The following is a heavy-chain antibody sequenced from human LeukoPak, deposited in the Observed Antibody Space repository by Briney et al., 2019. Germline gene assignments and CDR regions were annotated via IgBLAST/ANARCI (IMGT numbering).Heavy chain of an antibody. D-gene: IGHD5-24*01. Sequence: GRSLRLSCAASGFTFSSYAMHWVRQAPGKGLEWVAVISCDGSSKYYADSVKGRFTISRDNSKNTLYLQMNSLRAEDTAVYYCARVYDAEMANYYYGMDVWGQGTTVTVSS. J-gene: IGHJ6*02. V-gene: IGHV3-30*04. CDR2: ISCDGSSK. CDR3: ARVYDAEMANYYYGMDV. CDR1: GFTFSSYA.